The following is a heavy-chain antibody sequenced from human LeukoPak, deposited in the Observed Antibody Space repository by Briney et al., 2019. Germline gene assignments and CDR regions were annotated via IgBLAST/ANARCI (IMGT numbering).Heavy chain of an antibody. CDR2: ISGSGGST. D-gene: IGHD3-9*01. J-gene: IGHJ4*02. CDR1: GFTFSSYG. Sequence: PGGSLRLSCAASGFTFSSYGMSWVRQAPGKGLEWVSAISGSGGSTYYADSVKGRFTISRDNSKNTLYLQMNSLRAEDTAVYYCAKEQRVYYVLRYFDWLFPFDYWGQGTLVTVSS. CDR3: AKEQRVYYVLRYFDWLFPFDY. V-gene: IGHV3-23*01.